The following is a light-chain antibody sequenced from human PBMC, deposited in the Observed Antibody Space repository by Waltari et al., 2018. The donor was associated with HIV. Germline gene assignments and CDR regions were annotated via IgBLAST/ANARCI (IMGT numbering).Light chain of an antibody. J-gene: IGLJ2*01. Sequence: SYELTQPPSVSVSPGQTATITCSGDKLGDKYVSWYQQRPGQSPVLVIYQDTGRPSGIPGRLSCAKSGNTATLTIGGIQAMDEADYYCQAWDSSAVVFGGGTKLTVL. CDR2: QDT. CDR1: KLGDKY. V-gene: IGLV3-1*01. CDR3: QAWDSSAVV.